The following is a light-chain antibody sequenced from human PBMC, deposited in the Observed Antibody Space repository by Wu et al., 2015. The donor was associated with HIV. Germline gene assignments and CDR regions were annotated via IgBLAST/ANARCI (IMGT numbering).Light chain of an antibody. J-gene: IGKJ3*01. V-gene: IGKV3-15*01. CDR3: QQYNNWPLT. CDR2: GAS. Sequence: EIVMTQSPATLSVSPGERATLSCRASQNFSSNLAWYQQKPGQAPRLLIYGASTRATGIPARFSGSGSGTEFTLTISSLQSEDFAVYYCQQYNNWPLTFGPGTKVDIK. CDR1: QNFSSN.